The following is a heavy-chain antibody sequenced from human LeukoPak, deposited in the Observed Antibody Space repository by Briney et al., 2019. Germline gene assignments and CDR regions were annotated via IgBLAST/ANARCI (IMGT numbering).Heavy chain of an antibody. V-gene: IGHV1-69*05. CDR3: ATAGGSSGYHNFDY. D-gene: IGHD3-22*01. CDR2: IIPSFGTA. Sequence: ASVKVSCKASGGTFSSYAISWVRQAPGQRLEWTGGIIPSFGTANYAQKVQGRGTSTTDESKSTAYMELSSMRAEYTAVYYCATAGGSSGYHNFDYWGERTLDTVSS. J-gene: IGHJ4*02. CDR1: GGTFSSYA.